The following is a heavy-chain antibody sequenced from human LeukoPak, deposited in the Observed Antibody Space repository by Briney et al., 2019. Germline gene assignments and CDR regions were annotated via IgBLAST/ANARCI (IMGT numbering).Heavy chain of an antibody. V-gene: IGHV3-11*01. CDR3: AREARATPDF. CDR1: GFRFSGHY. Sequence: GGSLRLSCAASGFRFSGHYMSWIRQPPGKGLEWISYITNSGDFVNYADSVKGRSTISTDNAKNSLYLQMNSLRAEDTAVYYCAREARATPDFWGQGTVVTVSS. D-gene: IGHD1-26*01. CDR2: ITNSGDFV. J-gene: IGHJ4*02.